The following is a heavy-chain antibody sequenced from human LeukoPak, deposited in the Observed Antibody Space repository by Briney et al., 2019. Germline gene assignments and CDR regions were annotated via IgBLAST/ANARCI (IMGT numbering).Heavy chain of an antibody. CDR2: INHSGST. J-gene: IGHJ4*02. Sequence: SETLSLTCAVYGGSFSGYHWSWIRQPPGKGLEWIGEINHSGSTNYNPSLKSRVTISVDTSKNQFSLKLSSVTAADTAVYYCARRPRTYDSSGSVRRGYYFDYWGQGTLVTVSS. CDR3: ARRPRTYDSSGSVRRGYYFDY. CDR1: GGSFSGYH. D-gene: IGHD3-22*01. V-gene: IGHV4-34*01.